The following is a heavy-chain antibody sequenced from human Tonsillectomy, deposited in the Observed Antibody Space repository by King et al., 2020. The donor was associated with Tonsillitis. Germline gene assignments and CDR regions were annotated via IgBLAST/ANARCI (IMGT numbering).Heavy chain of an antibody. CDR1: GFAFENSF. CDR2: ISGSGGNV. Sequence: VQLVQSGGGLEQPGGSLTLSCEASGFAFENSFLAWVRQAPGQGLEWVSTISGSGGNVFYADSVKGRFIVSRDNSQNTLFLQINGLRTEDTATYYCAKIETTALTPFHYWGPGTLTTVSS. V-gene: IGHV3-23*04. D-gene: IGHD2-15*01. CDR3: AKIETTALTPFHY. J-gene: IGHJ4*02.